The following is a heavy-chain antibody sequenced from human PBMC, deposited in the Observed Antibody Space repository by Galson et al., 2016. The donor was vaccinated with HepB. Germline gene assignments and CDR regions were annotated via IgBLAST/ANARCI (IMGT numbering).Heavy chain of an antibody. CDR2: INLSGGT. V-gene: IGHV4-34*01. CDR3: ARGVDY. J-gene: IGHJ4*02. Sequence: SETLSLTCAVSAGSLSGYYGSWFRQSPGKNLEWIGEINLSGGTNYHPSLKSRVSMSVDTSKNEFSLRLFSVTAADAAVYFCARGVDYWGPGTVVTVSS. CDR1: AGSLSGYY.